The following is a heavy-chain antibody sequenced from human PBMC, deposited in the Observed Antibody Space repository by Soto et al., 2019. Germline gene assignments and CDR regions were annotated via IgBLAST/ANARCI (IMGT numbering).Heavy chain of an antibody. D-gene: IGHD3-22*01. Sequence: ASVKVSCKASGYTFTGYYMHWVRQAPGQGLEWMGWISAYNGNTNYAQKFQGRVTMTTDTSTSTAYMELRSLRSDDTAVYYCARVKASGYHNWFDPWGQGTLVTVSS. V-gene: IGHV1-18*04. CDR2: ISAYNGNT. CDR3: ARVKASGYHNWFDP. CDR1: GYTFTGYY. J-gene: IGHJ5*02.